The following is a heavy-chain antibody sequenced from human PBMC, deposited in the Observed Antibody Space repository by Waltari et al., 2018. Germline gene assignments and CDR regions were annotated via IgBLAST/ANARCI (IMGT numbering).Heavy chain of an antibody. CDR2: TRNKANSYTT. CDR3: ARGKAVGAQYYFDY. Sequence: EVQLVESGGGLVQPGGSLRLSCAASGFTFSDQYLDWVRKAPGKGLEWVGRTRNKANSYTTEYAASVKGRFTISRDDSKNSLYLQMNSLKTEDTAVYYCARGKAVGAQYYFDYWGQGTLVTVSS. V-gene: IGHV3-72*01. J-gene: IGHJ4*02. D-gene: IGHD1-26*01. CDR1: GFTFSDQY.